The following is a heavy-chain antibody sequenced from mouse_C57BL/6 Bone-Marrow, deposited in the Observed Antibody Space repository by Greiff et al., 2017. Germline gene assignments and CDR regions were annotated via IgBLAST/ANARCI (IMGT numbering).Heavy chain of an antibody. V-gene: IGHV14-2*01. CDR3: ARGGPQLGKGDY. J-gene: IGHJ2*01. D-gene: IGHD4-1*02. CDR1: GFNIKDYY. Sequence: EVQLQQSGAELVKPGASVKLSCTASGFNIKDYYMHWVKQRTEQGLEWIGRIDPEDGETKYAQKFQGKATITADTSSNTAYLQLSSLTSEDTAVYYCARGGPQLGKGDYWGQGTTLTVSS. CDR2: IDPEDGET.